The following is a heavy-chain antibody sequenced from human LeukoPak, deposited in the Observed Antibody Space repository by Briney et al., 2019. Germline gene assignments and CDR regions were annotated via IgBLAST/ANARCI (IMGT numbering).Heavy chain of an antibody. J-gene: IGHJ4*02. D-gene: IGHD3-22*01. CDR3: ARGVHYYDSSGYLGY. CDR1: GGSFSGYY. V-gene: IGHV4-34*01. CDR2: INHSGST. Sequence: SETLSLTCAVYGGSFSGYYWSWIRQPPGKGLEWIGEINHSGSTNYNPSLKSRVTISVDTSKNQFSLKLSSATAADTAVYYCARGVHYYDSSGYLGYWGQGTLVTVSS.